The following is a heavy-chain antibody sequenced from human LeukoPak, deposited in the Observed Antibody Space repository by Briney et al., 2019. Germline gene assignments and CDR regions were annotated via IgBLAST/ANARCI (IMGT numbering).Heavy chain of an antibody. Sequence: GGSLRLSCAASGFTFSSYAMSWVRQAPGKGLEWVSAISGSGGSTSYADSVKGRFTISRDNSKNTLYLQMNSLRAEDTAVYYCARVQRTVTTPQTFDYWGQGTLVTVSS. J-gene: IGHJ4*02. CDR3: ARVQRTVTTPQTFDY. CDR2: ISGSGGST. CDR1: GFTFSSYA. D-gene: IGHD4-17*01. V-gene: IGHV3-23*01.